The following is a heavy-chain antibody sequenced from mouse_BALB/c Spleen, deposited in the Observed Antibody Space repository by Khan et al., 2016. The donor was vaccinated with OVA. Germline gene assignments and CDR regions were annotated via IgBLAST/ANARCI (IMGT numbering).Heavy chain of an antibody. V-gene: IGHV1-9*01. Sequence: QVQLQQPGAELMKPGASVKISCKATGYTFSSYWIEWIKQRPGHGLEWIGEILPGSGSTNYNEKFKGKATFTAETSSNTAYMQLSSLTSEDSAVDNCARYGNHWYFDVWGAGTTVTVSS. CDR2: ILPGSGST. CDR1: GYTFSSYW. CDR3: ARYGNHWYFDV. J-gene: IGHJ1*01. D-gene: IGHD2-1*01.